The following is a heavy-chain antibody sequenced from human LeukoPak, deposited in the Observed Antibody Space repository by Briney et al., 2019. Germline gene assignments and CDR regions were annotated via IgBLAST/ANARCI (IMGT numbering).Heavy chain of an antibody. CDR1: GFTFSSYW. CDR2: INGDGRNI. CDR3: TRDLMDYDVSTGLHHYYMDV. D-gene: IGHD3-9*01. V-gene: IGHV3-74*01. J-gene: IGHJ6*02. Sequence: GGSLRLSCVASGFTFSSYWMHWVRQDPRKGLVWVSRINGDGRNINYADSVRGRFTISRDNAKNTLYLQVNTLRVEDTAVYYCTRDLMDYDVSTGLHHYYMDVWGQGTTVTVSS.